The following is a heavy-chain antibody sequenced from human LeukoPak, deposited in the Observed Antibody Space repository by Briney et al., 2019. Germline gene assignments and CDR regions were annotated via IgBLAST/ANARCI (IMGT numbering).Heavy chain of an antibody. CDR3: ARQRGTTVTTYQVN. V-gene: IGHV3-66*04. Sequence: SGGSLRLSCAASGFTVSSDFMIWVRQAPGRGLEGVSILYGGGNTYYGGSVKDRFTISRDNSKNTLYLQMNSLRAEDTAVYYCARQRGTTVTTYQVNWGQGTLVTVSS. D-gene: IGHD4-17*01. J-gene: IGHJ4*02. CDR1: GFTVSSDF. CDR2: LYGGGNT.